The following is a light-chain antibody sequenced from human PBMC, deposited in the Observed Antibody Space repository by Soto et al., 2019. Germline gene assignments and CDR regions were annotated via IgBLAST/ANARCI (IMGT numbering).Light chain of an antibody. Sequence: QSVLTQPASVSGSPEQSITISCTGTSSDVGSYNLVSWYQQHPGKAPKVMIYEATKRPSGVSNRFSGSTSGNTASLTISGLQAEDEADYFCCAYAGSGTVVFGGGTKLTVL. CDR1: SSDVGSYNL. V-gene: IGLV2-23*02. CDR2: EAT. J-gene: IGLJ3*02. CDR3: CAYAGSGTVV.